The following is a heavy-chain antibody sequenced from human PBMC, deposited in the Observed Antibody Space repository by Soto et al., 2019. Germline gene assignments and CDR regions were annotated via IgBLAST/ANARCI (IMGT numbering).Heavy chain of an antibody. CDR2: ISASGSTI. CDR1: GLMFSDSY. CDR3: VYGSGSYPY. D-gene: IGHD3-10*01. J-gene: IGHJ4*02. V-gene: IGHV3-11*01. Sequence: QVQLVESGGVLVNPGGSLRLSCAASGLMFSDSYMSWIRQAPGKGLEWISYISASGSTIYYADAVKGRFTISRDNAKSSLFLQMNSLRVEDTARYYCVYGSGSYPYWGQGTLVTVSS.